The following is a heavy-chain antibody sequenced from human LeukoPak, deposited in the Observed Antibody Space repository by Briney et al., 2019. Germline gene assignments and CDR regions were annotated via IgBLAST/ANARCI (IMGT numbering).Heavy chain of an antibody. CDR1: GFTFSSHA. D-gene: IGHD1-26*01. Sequence: GGSLRLSCAASGFTFSSHAVHWVRQAPGKGLEWVSFLSYDGSIKYYTDSVKGRFTSSRDNSRNTLYLQMNSLGPQDTAVYYCARDISGSYSFDYWGQGTLVTVSS. CDR3: ARDISGSYSFDY. V-gene: IGHV3-30-3*01. CDR2: LSYDGSIK. J-gene: IGHJ4*02.